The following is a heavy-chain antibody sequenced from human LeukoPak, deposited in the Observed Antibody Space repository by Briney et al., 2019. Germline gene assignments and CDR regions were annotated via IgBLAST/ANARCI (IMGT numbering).Heavy chain of an antibody. D-gene: IGHD2-2*01. CDR3: ARGRGCSSMSCYPDY. J-gene: IGHJ4*02. CDR1: GFSFSGHS. CDR2: ISPSSSYI. Sequence: GGSLRLSCAASGFSFSGHSINWVRQAQGKGLEWVSSISPSSSYIHYADSVKGRFTICRDNAKNSLYLQMNSLRAEDTAVYYSARGRGCSSMSCYPDYWGQGTLVTVSS. V-gene: IGHV3-21*01.